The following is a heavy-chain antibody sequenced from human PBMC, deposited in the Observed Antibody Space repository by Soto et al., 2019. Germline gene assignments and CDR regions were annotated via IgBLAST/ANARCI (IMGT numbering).Heavy chain of an antibody. J-gene: IGHJ1*01. Sequence: GGSLRLSCAASGFTVSSNYMSWVRQAPGKGLERVSVIYSGGSTYYADSVKGRFTISRDNSKNTLYLQMNSLRAEDTAVYYCARDRIAVAGNPEYFQHWGQGTLVTVSS. CDR3: ARDRIAVAGNPEYFQH. CDR1: GFTVSSNY. V-gene: IGHV3-66*01. CDR2: IYSGGST. D-gene: IGHD6-19*01.